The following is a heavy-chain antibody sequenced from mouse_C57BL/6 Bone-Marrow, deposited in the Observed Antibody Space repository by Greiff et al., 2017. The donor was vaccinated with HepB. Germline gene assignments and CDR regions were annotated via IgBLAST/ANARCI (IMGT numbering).Heavy chain of an antibody. Sequence: VQLQQSGPGLVQPSQSLSITCTVSGFSLTSYGVHWVRQSPGKGLEWLGVICSGGSTDYNAAFMSRLSITNDNSKSPVFFKMNSLRADDTAIYYCAKISYPAEPCYAIDYWGQGTTVTVSS. D-gene: IGHD2-12*01. CDR3: AKISYPAEPCYAIDY. J-gene: IGHJ4*01. CDR1: GFSLTSYG. CDR2: ICSGGST. V-gene: IGHV2-5*01.